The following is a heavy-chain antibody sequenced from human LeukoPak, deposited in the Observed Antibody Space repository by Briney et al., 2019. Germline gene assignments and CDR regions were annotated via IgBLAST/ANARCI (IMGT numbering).Heavy chain of an antibody. J-gene: IGHJ4*02. CDR3: ARNDYNFDY. V-gene: IGHV3-48*03. CDR1: GFTFSSYE. Sequence: GGSLRLSCAASGFTFSSYEMNWVRQAPGKGLEWVSYISSSGSTIYYADSVQGRFTISRDNAKNSLYLQMRSLRAEDTAVYYCARNDYNFDYWGQGTLVTVSP. D-gene: IGHD3-16*01. CDR2: ISSSGSTI.